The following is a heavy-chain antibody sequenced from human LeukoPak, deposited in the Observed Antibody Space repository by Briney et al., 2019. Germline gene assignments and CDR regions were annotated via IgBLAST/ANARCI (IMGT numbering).Heavy chain of an antibody. J-gene: IGHJ4*02. D-gene: IGHD2-2*01. CDR2: ISADNGNT. V-gene: IGHV1-18*01. Sequence: GASVRVSCKASGYTFSSYGISWVRQAPGQGLEWMGWISADNGNTNYVQKFQGRVTMTTDTSKSTAYMELRSLRSDDTAVYYCARALYHTFDYWGQGTLVTVSS. CDR1: GYTFSSYG. CDR3: ARALYHTFDY.